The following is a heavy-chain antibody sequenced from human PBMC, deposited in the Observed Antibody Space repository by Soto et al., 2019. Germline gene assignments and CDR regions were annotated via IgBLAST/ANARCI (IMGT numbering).Heavy chain of an antibody. V-gene: IGHV5-51*01. D-gene: IGHD6-19*01. CDR2: IYPGDSDT. J-gene: IGHJ4*02. CDR1: GYSFTSYW. CDR3: ARQPGYSSGWYAFSDY. Sequence: LGESLKISCKGSGYSFTSYWIGWMRQMPGKGLEWMGIIYPGDSDTRYSPSFQGQVTISADKSISTAYLQWSSLKASDTAMYYCARQPGYSSGWYAFSDYWGQGTLVTVS.